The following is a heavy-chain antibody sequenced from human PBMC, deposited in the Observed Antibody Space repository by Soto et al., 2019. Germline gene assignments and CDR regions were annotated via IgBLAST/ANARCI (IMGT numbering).Heavy chain of an antibody. CDR1: GLTSSRSA. Sequence: PGGSLRLSCEASGLTSSRSAMSWVRQAPGKGLEWVSTISGSGTSTYYADSVKGRFIISRDNSKNIVNLQMNSLRVDDTAVYYCATSFRYFDKWGHGTWVTVYS. CDR3: ATSFRYFDK. CDR2: ISGSGTST. D-gene: IGHD3-9*01. J-gene: IGHJ4*01. V-gene: IGHV3-23*01.